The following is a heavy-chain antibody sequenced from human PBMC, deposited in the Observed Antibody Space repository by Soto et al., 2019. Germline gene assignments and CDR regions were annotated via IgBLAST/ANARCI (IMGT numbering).Heavy chain of an antibody. CDR2: ISSSSVSI. J-gene: IGHJ5*02. CDR3: ARDNGMAGSFDP. CDR1: GFPFSNYY. D-gene: IGHD2-8*01. Sequence: LRLSCAVSGFPFSNYYMTWIRQAPGKGLEWLSDISSSSVSIHCADSVKGRFSISRDNAKNSLFLRMNSLRDEDTAMYYCARDNGMAGSFDPWGQGTLVTVS. V-gene: IGHV3-11*04.